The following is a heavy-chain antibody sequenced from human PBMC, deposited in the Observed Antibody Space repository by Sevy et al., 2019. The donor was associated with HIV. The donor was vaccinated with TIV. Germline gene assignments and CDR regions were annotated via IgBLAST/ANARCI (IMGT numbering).Heavy chain of an antibody. D-gene: IGHD3-22*01. Sequence: GGSLRLSCAASGFNLSSYGMHWVRQAPGKGLEWVAVISYDGSNKYYADSVKGRFTISRDNSKNTLYLQMNSLRAEDTAVYYCAKDSSGYLDYWGQGSLVTVSS. CDR1: GFNLSSYG. J-gene: IGHJ4*02. CDR2: ISYDGSNK. CDR3: AKDSSGYLDY. V-gene: IGHV3-30*18.